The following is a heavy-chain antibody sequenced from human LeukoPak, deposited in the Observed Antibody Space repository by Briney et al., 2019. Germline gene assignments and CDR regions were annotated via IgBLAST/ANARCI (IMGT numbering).Heavy chain of an antibody. D-gene: IGHD3-16*02. CDR3: AREEHDYVWGSYRYYYYYGIDV. J-gene: IGHJ6*02. CDR2: ISFDGSNE. V-gene: IGHV3-30*03. CDR1: GFTFSSYG. Sequence: GRSLRLSCVASGFTFSSYGMHWVRQSPGRGLEWVSFISFDGSNEFYADSLKGRFTISRDNSKDTLYLQMDSLRAEDTALYYCAREEHDYVWGSYRYYYYYGIDVWGQGTTVTVSS.